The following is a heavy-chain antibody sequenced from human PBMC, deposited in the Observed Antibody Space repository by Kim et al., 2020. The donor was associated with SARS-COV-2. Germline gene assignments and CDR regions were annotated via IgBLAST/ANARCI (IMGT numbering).Heavy chain of an antibody. D-gene: IGHD1-26*01. CDR3: ARSVSGSYYYGMDV. Sequence: QNFQGRVTITRDTSASTAYMELSSLGSEDTAVYYCARSVSGSYYYGMDVWGQGTTVTVSS. V-gene: IGHV1-3*01. J-gene: IGHJ6*02.